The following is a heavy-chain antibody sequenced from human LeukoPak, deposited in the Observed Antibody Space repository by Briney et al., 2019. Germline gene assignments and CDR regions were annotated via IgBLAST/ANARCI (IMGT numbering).Heavy chain of an antibody. CDR1: GGTFSSYA. V-gene: IGHV1-69*13. CDR2: IIAIFGTA. Sequence: GASVKVSCKASGGTFSSYAISWVRQAPGQGLEWMGGIIAIFGTANYAQKFQGRVTISADESTSTAYTERSSPRSVDTAVYYCARPSASPFSSGYHFDKWGQGTLVTVSS. CDR3: ARPSASPFSSGYHFDK. D-gene: IGHD3-3*01. J-gene: IGHJ4*02.